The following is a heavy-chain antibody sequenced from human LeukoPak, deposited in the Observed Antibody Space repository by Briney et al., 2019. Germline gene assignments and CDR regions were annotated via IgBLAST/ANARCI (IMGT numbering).Heavy chain of an antibody. D-gene: IGHD2-2*01. CDR2: MNLNSGDT. Sequence: ASVKVSCKASGYTFSSHGIYWVRQAPGQGLEWMGWMNLNSGDTYYAQNFQGRFSITSDTSKSTTYMDLASLAPEDTAVYYCARVPVPAPRRGLYFVYWGQGTLITVSS. J-gene: IGHJ4*02. CDR3: ARVPVPAPRRGLYFVY. CDR1: GYTFSSHG. V-gene: IGHV1-8*01.